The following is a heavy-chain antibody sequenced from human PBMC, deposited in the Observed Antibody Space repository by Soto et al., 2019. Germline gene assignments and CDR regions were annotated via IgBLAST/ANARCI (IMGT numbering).Heavy chain of an antibody. CDR3: VSDRGYGHASVPYS. CDR2: ISYDGGLQ. D-gene: IGHD5-18*01. V-gene: IGHV3-30*03. Sequence: HLVESGGGVVQPGRSLRLSCTASGFTFTSYGMHWVRQAPGTRLEWVAVISYDGGLQHYADSVKGRFTISRDNSKNMVLLQMNSLRAEDTAVYYCVSDRGYGHASVPYSWGQGTLVSVSS. CDR1: GFTFTSYG. J-gene: IGHJ4*02.